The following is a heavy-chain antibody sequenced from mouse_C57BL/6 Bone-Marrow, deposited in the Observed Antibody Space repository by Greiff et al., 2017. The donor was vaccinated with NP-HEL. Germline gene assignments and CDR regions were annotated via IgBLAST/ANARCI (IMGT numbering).Heavy chain of an antibody. V-gene: IGHV2-9-1*01. CDR3: SSTGYYAMDY. CDR1: GFSLTSYA. J-gene: IGHJ4*01. D-gene: IGHD4-1*01. Sequence: VKLVESGPGLVAPSQSLSITCTVSGFSLTSYAISWVRQPPGKGLEWLGVIWPGGGTNYNSALKSRLSISKDNSKSQVVLKMNSLQTDDTARYYCSSTGYYAMDYWGQGTSVTLSS. CDR2: IWPGGGT.